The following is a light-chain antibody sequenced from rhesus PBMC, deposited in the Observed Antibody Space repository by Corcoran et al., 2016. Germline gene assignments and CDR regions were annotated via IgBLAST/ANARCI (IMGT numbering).Light chain of an antibody. CDR2: RAS. Sequence: DIQMTQSPSSLSASVGDRVTITCRASQGISNWLAWYQQKPGKAPKLLSYRASNLEKGVPSRFSGSGSRTDFTLTISNLQPEDIATYYCPQHTISPFTFGPGTTLDIK. J-gene: IGKJ3*01. CDR3: PQHTISPFT. V-gene: IGKV1-69*01. CDR1: QGISNW.